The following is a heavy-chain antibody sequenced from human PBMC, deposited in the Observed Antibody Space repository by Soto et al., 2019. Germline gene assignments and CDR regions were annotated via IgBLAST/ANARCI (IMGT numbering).Heavy chain of an antibody. J-gene: IGHJ4*02. V-gene: IGHV1-18*01. D-gene: IGHD5-18*01. CDR2: IGGYKGNT. CDR3: APHTLDTGMPSGY. CDR1: GYTFTNYG. Sequence: QVQLVQSGAEVREPGASVKVSCKASGYTFTNYGVSWVRQAPGQALEWMGWIGGYKGNTNYAQKLQGRVTLTTDTSTSTAYMELRSLRSDDTAVYYCAPHTLDTGMPSGYWGQGTLVTVSS.